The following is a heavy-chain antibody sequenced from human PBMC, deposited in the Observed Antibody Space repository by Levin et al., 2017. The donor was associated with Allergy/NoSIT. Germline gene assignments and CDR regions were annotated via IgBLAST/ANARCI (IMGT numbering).Heavy chain of an antibody. D-gene: IGHD5-18*01. CDR2: IIPIFGTA. CDR1: GGTFSSYA. CDR3: AGGKQLHYYYGMDV. Sequence: EASVKVSCKASGGTFSSYAISWVRQAPGQGLEWMGGIIPIFGTANYAQKFQGRVTITADKSTSTAYMELSSLRSEDTAVYYCAGGKQLHYYYGMDVWGQGTTVTVSS. J-gene: IGHJ6*02. V-gene: IGHV1-69*06.